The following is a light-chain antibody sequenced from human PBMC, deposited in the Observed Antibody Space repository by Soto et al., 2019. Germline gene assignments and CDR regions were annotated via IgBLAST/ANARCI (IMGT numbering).Light chain of an antibody. CDR2: DAS. Sequence: EIVLTQSPATLSLSPGERATLSCRASQSISSSLAWYQQKPGQAPRLLIYDASTRATVFPARFSGSESVTDFNLTIGSLEPEDFAVYYCQQRSEWPRTFGQGTKVEIK. CDR3: QQRSEWPRT. V-gene: IGKV3-11*01. CDR1: QSISSS. J-gene: IGKJ1*01.